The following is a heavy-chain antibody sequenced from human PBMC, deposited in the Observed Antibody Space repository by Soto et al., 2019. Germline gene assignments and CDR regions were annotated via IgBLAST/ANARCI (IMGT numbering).Heavy chain of an antibody. V-gene: IGHV4-59*12. CDR1: GGSISSYY. D-gene: IGHD4-17*01. J-gene: IGHJ6*02. CDR2: IYYSGST. CDR3: ARGPTVVTLGYYYYGMDV. Sequence: SETLSLTCTVSGGSISSYYWIWIRQPQGKGLEWIGYIYYSGSTNYNPSLKSRVTISVDTSKNQFSLKLSSVTAADTAVYYCARGPTVVTLGYYYYGMDVWGQGTTVTVSS.